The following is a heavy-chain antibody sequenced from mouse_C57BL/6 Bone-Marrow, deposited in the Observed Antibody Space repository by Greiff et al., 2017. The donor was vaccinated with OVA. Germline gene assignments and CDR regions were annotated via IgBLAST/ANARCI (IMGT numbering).Heavy chain of an antibody. CDR2: ISDGGSYT. CDR1: GFTFSSYA. D-gene: IGHD2-3*01. J-gene: IGHJ3*01. CDR3: ARDRHGYFGAY. V-gene: IGHV5-4*01. Sequence: EVQLQQSGGGLVKPGGSLKLSCAASGFTFSSYAMSWVRQTPEKRLEWVATISDGGSYTYYPDNVKGRFTISRDNAKNNLYLQMSHLKSEDTAMYYCARDRHGYFGAYWGQGTLVTVSA.